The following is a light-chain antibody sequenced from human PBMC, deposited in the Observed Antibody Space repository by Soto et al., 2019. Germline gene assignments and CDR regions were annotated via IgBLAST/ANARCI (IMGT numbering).Light chain of an antibody. V-gene: IGLV2-8*01. CDR1: SSDVGGYNY. J-gene: IGLJ1*01. CDR3: YSYAGRNLYV. Sequence: QSALTQPPSASGSPGQSVTISCTGTSSDVGGYNYVSWYQQHPGKAPKLMIYEGSQRPSGVSNRFSGSKSGNTASLTISGLQAEDEADYYCYSYAGRNLYVFGTGTKLTVL. CDR2: EGS.